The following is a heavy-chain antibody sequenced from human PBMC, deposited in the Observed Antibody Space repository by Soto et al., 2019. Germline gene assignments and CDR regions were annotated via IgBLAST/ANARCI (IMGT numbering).Heavy chain of an antibody. CDR1: GFTFSSYA. Sequence: EVQLLESGGGLVQPGGSLRLSCTAAGFTFSSYAMNWVRQAPGKGLEWVSVISGSGGSTYYADSVKGRFTISRDNSKNTLYLKRNSLRAEDTAVYYCASRNSGWYFDYWGQGTLVTVSS. CDR2: ISGSGGST. D-gene: IGHD6-19*01. CDR3: ASRNSGWYFDY. V-gene: IGHV3-23*01. J-gene: IGHJ4*02.